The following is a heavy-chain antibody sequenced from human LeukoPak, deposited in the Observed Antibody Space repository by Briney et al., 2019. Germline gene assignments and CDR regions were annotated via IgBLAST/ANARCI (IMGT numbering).Heavy chain of an antibody. Sequence: PGGSLRLSCSASGFTFNYYIMHWVRHAPGKGLETISAITGNGDNTYYGDSVKGRFTISRDNSKNTLYLQMGSLRTEDTAMYYCARRDDNSDYDCWGQGTLVTVSS. CDR3: ARRDDNSDYDC. CDR1: GFTFNYYI. CDR2: ITGNGDNT. J-gene: IGHJ4*02. V-gene: IGHV3-64D*09. D-gene: IGHD5-24*01.